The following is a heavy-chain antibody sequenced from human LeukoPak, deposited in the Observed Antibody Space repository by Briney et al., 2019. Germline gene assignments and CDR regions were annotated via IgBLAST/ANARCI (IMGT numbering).Heavy chain of an antibody. J-gene: IGHJ5*02. CDR1: GYTFTSYG. Sequence: ASVKVSCKASGYTFTSYGISCVRQAPGQGLEWMGWISAYNGNTNYAQKLQGRVTMTTDTSTGTAYMELRSLRSDDTAVYYCARVALVRGAIITNWFDPWGQGTLVTVSS. D-gene: IGHD3-10*01. CDR2: ISAYNGNT. CDR3: ARVALVRGAIITNWFDP. V-gene: IGHV1-18*01.